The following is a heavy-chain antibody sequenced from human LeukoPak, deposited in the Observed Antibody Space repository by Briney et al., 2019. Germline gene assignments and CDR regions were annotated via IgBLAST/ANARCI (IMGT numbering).Heavy chain of an antibody. CDR3: ARDFYQPRNYYYGMDV. V-gene: IGHV3-7*03. CDR1: GFTFSSYW. Sequence: GGSLRLSCAASGFTFSSYWMSWVRQAPGKGLEWVANIKQDGSEKYYVDSVKGRFTISRDNAKNSLYLQMNSLRAEDTAVYYCARDFYQPRNYYYGMDVWGQGTTVTVSS. J-gene: IGHJ6*02. CDR2: IKQDGSEK. D-gene: IGHD2-2*01.